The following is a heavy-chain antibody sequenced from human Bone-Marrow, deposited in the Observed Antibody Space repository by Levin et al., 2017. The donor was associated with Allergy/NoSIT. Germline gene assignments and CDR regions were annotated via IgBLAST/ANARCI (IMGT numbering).Heavy chain of an antibody. J-gene: IGHJ4*02. CDR2: ISSSSTII. CDR1: GFTFSSQS. D-gene: IGHD2-2*01. CDR3: ARNLPAADY. V-gene: IGHV3-48*01. Sequence: SGGSLRLSCVASGFTFSSQSMNWVRQTPEKGLEWVSYISSSSTIIYYADSVKGRFTISRDNAKNSLYLQMSSLRVEDTAVYYCARNLPAADYWGQGTLVTVSS.